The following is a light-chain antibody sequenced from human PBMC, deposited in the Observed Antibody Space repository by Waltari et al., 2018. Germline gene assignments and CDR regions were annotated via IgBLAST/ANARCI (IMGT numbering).Light chain of an antibody. CDR1: FSNTESNT. Sequence: QSVLTQPPSASGTPGQRAAISCSGSFSNTESNTVNWYQPLPGTAPKHLIYSDNQRPSGVPDRVSGSNSGTSASLAISGLQSEDEADYYCAAWDDSLNGIVFGGGTKLTVL. CDR2: SDN. CDR3: AAWDDSLNGIV. V-gene: IGLV1-44*01. J-gene: IGLJ2*01.